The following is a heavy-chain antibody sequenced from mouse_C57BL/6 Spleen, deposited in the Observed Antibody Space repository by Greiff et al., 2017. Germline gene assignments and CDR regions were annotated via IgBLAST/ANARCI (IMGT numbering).Heavy chain of an antibody. CDR1: GYTFTSYG. D-gene: IGHD1-1*01. Sequence: VQLVESGAELARPGASVKLSCKASGYTFTSYGISWVKQRTGQGLEWIGEIYPRSGNTYYNEKFKGKATLTADKSSSTAYMELRSLTSEDSAVYFCARGTTVEVDYWGQGTSVTVSS. V-gene: IGHV1-81*01. J-gene: IGHJ4*01. CDR3: ARGTTVEVDY. CDR2: IYPRSGNT.